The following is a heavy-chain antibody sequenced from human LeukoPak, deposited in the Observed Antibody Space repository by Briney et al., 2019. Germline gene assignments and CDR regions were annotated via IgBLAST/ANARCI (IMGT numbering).Heavy chain of an antibody. V-gene: IGHV4-39*07. CDR1: GGSISSSSYD. J-gene: IGHJ6*03. CDR2: IYYSGST. Sequence: PSETLSLTRTVSGGSISSSSYDWGWIRQPPGKGLEWIGSIYYSGSTYYNPSRKSRVTISVDTSKNQFSLKLSSVTAADTAVYYCTRDQRSGYSGYDYYYYYYMDVRGKGTTVTVSS. CDR3: TRDQRSGYSGYDYYYYYYMDV. D-gene: IGHD5-12*01.